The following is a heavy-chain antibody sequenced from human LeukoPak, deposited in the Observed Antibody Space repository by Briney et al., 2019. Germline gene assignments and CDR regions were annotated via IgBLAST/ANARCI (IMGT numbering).Heavy chain of an antibody. Sequence: GGSLRLSCAASGFTFSDYYMSWIRQAPGKGLEWVSAISGSGGSTYYADSVKGRFTISRDNSKNTLYLQMNSLRAEDTAVYYCAKLTEVVSNWFDPWGQGTLVTVSS. V-gene: IGHV3-23*01. CDR3: AKLTEVVSNWFDP. D-gene: IGHD2-2*01. CDR2: ISGSGGST. CDR1: GFTFSDYY. J-gene: IGHJ5*02.